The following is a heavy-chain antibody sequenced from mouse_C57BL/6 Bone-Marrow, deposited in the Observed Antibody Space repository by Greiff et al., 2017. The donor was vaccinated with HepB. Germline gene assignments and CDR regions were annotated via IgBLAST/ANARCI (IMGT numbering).Heavy chain of an antibody. CDR3: AREWYHWYFDV. CDR1: GYTFTSYW. V-gene: IGHV1-64*01. J-gene: IGHJ1*03. D-gene: IGHD2-1*01. Sequence: QVQLQQSGAELVKPGASVKLSCKASGYTFTSYWMHWVKQRPGQGLEWIGMIHPNSGSTNYNEKFKSKATLTVDKSSSTAYMQLSSLTSEDSAVYYCAREWYHWYFDVWGTGTTVTVSS. CDR2: IHPNSGST.